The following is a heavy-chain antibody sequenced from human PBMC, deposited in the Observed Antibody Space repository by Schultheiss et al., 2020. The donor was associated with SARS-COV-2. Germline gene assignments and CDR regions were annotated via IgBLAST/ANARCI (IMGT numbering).Heavy chain of an antibody. D-gene: IGHD5-18*01. CDR2: ISSDGSST. Sequence: GESLKISCAASGFTFSGYAMHWVRQAPGKGLEWVSYISSDGSSTNYADSVKGRFTISRDNSKNTLYLQMNSLRAEDTAVYYCAKDKLHSYGYLPDYWGQGTLVTVSS. CDR1: GFTFSGYA. V-gene: IGHV3-NL1*01. CDR3: AKDKLHSYGYLPDY. J-gene: IGHJ4*02.